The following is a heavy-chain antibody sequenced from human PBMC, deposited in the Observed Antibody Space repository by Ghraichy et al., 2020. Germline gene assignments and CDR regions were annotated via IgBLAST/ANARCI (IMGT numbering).Heavy chain of an antibody. D-gene: IGHD3-3*01. CDR1: GDSINSYY. J-gene: IGHJ4*02. CDR2: IYSSGRT. CDR3: ARRSSHPKIDFKFDY. V-gene: IGHV4-4*09. Sequence: SETLSLTCTVSGDSINSYYCSWIRQPPGKGLEWIGDIYSSGRTIYNPSLRSRLSMSVDTSENQISLELSSVTAADTAVYFCARRSSHPKIDFKFDYWGQGILVTVSS.